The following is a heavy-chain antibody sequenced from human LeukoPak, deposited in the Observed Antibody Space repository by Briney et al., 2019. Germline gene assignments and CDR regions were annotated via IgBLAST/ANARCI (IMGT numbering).Heavy chain of an antibody. CDR1: GFTFSSYW. J-gene: IGHJ4*02. V-gene: IGHV3-7*01. CDR2: IKQDGSEK. CDR3: ARSTAVPTFNY. Sequence: PGGSLRLSCAASGFTFSSYWMSWGRQAPGKGQEWVANIKQDGSEKYYVDSVKGRFTISRDNAKNSLYLQMNSLRAEDTAVYYCARSTAVPTFNYWGQGTLVTVSS. D-gene: IGHD6-19*01.